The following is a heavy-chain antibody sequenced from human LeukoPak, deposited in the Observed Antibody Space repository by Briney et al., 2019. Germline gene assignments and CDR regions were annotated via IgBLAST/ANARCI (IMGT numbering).Heavy chain of an antibody. Sequence: ASVKVSCKASGYTFTSYYMHWVRQAPGQGLEWMGRINPNSGGTNYAQKFQGRVTMTRDTSISTAYMELSRLRSDDTAVYYCARDEYYYDSSGYYQDYWGQGTLVTVSS. CDR1: GYTFTSYY. V-gene: IGHV1-2*06. D-gene: IGHD3-22*01. CDR2: INPNSGGT. CDR3: ARDEYYYDSSGYYQDY. J-gene: IGHJ4*02.